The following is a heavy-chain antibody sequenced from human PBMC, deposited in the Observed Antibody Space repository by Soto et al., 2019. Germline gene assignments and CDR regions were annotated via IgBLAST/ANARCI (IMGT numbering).Heavy chain of an antibody. Sequence: GGSLRLSCAASGFTFSSYSMNWVRQAPGKGLEWVSYISSSSSTIYYADSEKGRITISRNNAKNSQYLQMNSLRAEDTAVYYCVRTYYDFWSGYSPFYMDVWGKGTTVTVSS. CDR1: GFTFSSYS. V-gene: IGHV3-48*01. CDR3: VRTYYDFWSGYSPFYMDV. D-gene: IGHD3-3*01. J-gene: IGHJ6*03. CDR2: ISSSSSTI.